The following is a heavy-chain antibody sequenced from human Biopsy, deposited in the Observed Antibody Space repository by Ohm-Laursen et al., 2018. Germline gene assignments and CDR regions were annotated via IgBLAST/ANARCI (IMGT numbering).Heavy chain of an antibody. CDR3: AVPYYYNYGLDV. CDR2: INPSGGST. V-gene: IGHV1-46*01. Sequence: ASVKVSCNASGYTFTTYYMHWVRQPPGRGLEWMGIINPSGGSTTYAQKFQGRVTMTRDTSTSTVYMELSSLRSEDTAVYYCAVPYYYNYGLDVWGRGTTVTVSS. CDR1: GYTFTTYY. J-gene: IGHJ6*02.